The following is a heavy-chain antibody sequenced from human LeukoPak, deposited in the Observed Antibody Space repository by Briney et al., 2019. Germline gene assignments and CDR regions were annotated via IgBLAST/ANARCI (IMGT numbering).Heavy chain of an antibody. V-gene: IGHV4-59*01. CDR3: ARCFVSYGVLD. CDR1: GGPISSYY. CDR2: IYYSGST. J-gene: IGHJ4*02. Sequence: SETLSLTCTVSGGPISSYYWSWIRQPPGKGLEWIGYIYYSGSTNYNPSLKSRVNISVDTSKNQFSLKLSSVTAADTAVYYCARCFVSYGVLDWGQGTLVTVSS. D-gene: IGHD5-18*01.